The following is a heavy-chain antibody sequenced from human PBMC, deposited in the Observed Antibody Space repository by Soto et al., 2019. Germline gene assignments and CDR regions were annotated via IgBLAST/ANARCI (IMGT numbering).Heavy chain of an antibody. Sequence: QVQLQESGPGLVKPSETLSLTCTVSGGSISSYYWSWIRQPPGKGLEWIGYIYYSGSTNYNPSLKSRVTISVDTAKNQFSRKLSSVTAADTAVYYCARYGSYGYFDYWGQGTLVTVSS. CDR1: GGSISSYY. D-gene: IGHD1-26*01. J-gene: IGHJ4*02. CDR2: IYYSGST. V-gene: IGHV4-59*01. CDR3: ARYGSYGYFDY.